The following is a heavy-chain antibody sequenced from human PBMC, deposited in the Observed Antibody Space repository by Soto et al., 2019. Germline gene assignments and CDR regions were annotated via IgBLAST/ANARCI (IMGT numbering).Heavy chain of an antibody. CDR1: GGSFSGYY. D-gene: IGHD2-15*01. CDR2: INHSGST. Sequence: SETLSLTCAVYGGSFSGYYWSWIRQPPGKGLEWIGEINHSGSTNYNPSLKSRVTISVDTSKNQFSLKLSSVTAADTAVYYCARGRKYIVVVVVAYYFDYWVQGTLVTVSS. CDR3: ARGRKYIVVVVVAYYFDY. V-gene: IGHV4-34*01. J-gene: IGHJ4*02.